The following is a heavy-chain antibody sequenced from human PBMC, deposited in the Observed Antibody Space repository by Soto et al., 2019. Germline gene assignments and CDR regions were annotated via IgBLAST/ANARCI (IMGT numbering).Heavy chain of an antibody. CDR3: ARGLYYYDSSGYQGDY. V-gene: IGHV3-48*02. D-gene: IGHD3-22*01. Sequence: GGSLRLSCAASGFTFSSYSMNWVRQAPGKGLEWASYISSSSSTIYYADSVKGRFTISRNNAKNSLYLQMNSLRDEDTAVYYCARGLYYYDSSGYQGDYWGQGTLVTVSS. CDR1: GFTFSSYS. CDR2: ISSSSSTI. J-gene: IGHJ4*02.